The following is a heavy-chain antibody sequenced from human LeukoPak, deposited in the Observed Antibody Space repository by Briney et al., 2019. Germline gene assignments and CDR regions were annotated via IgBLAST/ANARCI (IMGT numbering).Heavy chain of an antibody. Sequence: GASPRLSCVASGFTFSNYAMSWVRQAPGKRLEWVSAVTGRGGSTYYADSVKGRFTISRDNSRNTLFLQMNSLRAEDTAIYYCAKWGDFDILTGYYVSDFWGQGTLVTVSS. D-gene: IGHD3-9*01. J-gene: IGHJ4*02. CDR2: VTGRGGST. CDR1: GFTFSNYA. V-gene: IGHV3-23*01. CDR3: AKWGDFDILTGYYVSDF.